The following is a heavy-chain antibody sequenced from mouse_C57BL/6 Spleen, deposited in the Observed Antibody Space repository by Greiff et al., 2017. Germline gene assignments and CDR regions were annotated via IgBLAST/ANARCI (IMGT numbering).Heavy chain of an antibody. CDR3: ARGDSGSSYDAMDY. D-gene: IGHD1-1*01. Sequence: VQLQQPGAELVMPGASVKLSCKASGYTFTSYWMHWVKQRPGQGLEWIGEIDPSDSYTNYNQKFKGKSTLTVDKSSSTAYMQLSSLTSEDSAVYYCARGDSGSSYDAMDYWGQGTSVTVSS. V-gene: IGHV1-69*01. CDR1: GYTFTSYW. CDR2: IDPSDSYT. J-gene: IGHJ4*01.